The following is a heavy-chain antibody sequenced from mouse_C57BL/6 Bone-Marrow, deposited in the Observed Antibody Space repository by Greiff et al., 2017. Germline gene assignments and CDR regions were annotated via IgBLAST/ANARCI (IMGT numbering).Heavy chain of an antibody. V-gene: IGHV5-4*01. CDR3: ARDEGISSWFAY. CDR1: GFTFSSYA. CDR2: ISDGGSYT. Sequence: EVHLVESGGGLVKPGGSLKLSCAASGFTFSSYAMSWVRQTPEKRLEWVATISDGGSYTYYPDNVKGRFTISRDNAKNNLYLQMSHLKSEDTAMYYCARDEGISSWFAYWGQGTLVTVSA. J-gene: IGHJ3*01.